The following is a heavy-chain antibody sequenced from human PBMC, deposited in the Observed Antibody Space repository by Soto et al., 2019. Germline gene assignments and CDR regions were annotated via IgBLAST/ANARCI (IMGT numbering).Heavy chain of an antibody. D-gene: IGHD3-22*01. CDR1: GFTFSSYA. Sequence: HPGGSLRLSCAASGFTFSSYAMSWVRQAPGKGLEWVSAISGSGGSTYYADSVKGRFTISRDNSKNTLYLQMNSLRAEDTAVYYCAKEVVRVTMIVVVITPSYFDYWGQGTLVTVSS. CDR2: ISGSGGST. J-gene: IGHJ4*02. V-gene: IGHV3-23*01. CDR3: AKEVVRVTMIVVVITPSYFDY.